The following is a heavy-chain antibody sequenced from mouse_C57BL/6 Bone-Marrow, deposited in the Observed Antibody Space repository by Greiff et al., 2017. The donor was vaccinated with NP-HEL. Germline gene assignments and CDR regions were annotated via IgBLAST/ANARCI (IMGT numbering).Heavy chain of an antibody. Sequence: VQLQQPGAELVRPGTSVKLSCKASGYTFTSYWMHWVKQRPGQGLEWIGVIDPSDSYTNYNQKFKGKATLTVDKSSSTAYMQLSSLTSEDSAVYYCARGSTMVKWFAYWGQGTLVTVSA. J-gene: IGHJ3*01. CDR2: IDPSDSYT. V-gene: IGHV1-59*01. D-gene: IGHD2-2*01. CDR3: ARGSTMVKWFAY. CDR1: GYTFTSYW.